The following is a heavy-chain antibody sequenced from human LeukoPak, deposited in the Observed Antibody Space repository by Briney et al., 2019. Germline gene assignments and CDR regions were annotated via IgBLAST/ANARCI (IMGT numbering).Heavy chain of an antibody. Sequence: ASVKVSCKASGYTFTGYYMHWVRQAPGQGLEWMGWINPNSGGTNYAQKLQGRVTMTTDTSTSTAYMELRSLRSDDTAVYYCARDRRSNWYFDLWGRGTLVTVSS. CDR2: INPNSGGT. J-gene: IGHJ2*01. CDR3: ARDRRSNWYFDL. V-gene: IGHV1-2*02. CDR1: GYTFTGYY. D-gene: IGHD1-26*01.